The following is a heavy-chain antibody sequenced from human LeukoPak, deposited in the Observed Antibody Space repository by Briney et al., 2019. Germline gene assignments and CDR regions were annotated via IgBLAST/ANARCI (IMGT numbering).Heavy chain of an antibody. CDR3: ARDFLSDILTGYSGRDAFVI. CDR2: IYYSGST. J-gene: IGHJ3*02. Sequence: PSETLSLTCTVSGGSISSYYWSWIRQPPGKGLEWIGYIYYSGSTNYNPSLKSRVTISVDTSKNQFSLKLSSVTAADTAVYYCARDFLSDILTGYSGRDAFVIWGQGTMVTVSS. V-gene: IGHV4-59*01. D-gene: IGHD3-9*01. CDR1: GGSISSYY.